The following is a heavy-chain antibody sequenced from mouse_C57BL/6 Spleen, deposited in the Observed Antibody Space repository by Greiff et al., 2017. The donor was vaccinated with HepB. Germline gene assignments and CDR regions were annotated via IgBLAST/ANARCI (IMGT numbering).Heavy chain of an antibody. V-gene: IGHV5-17*01. J-gene: IGHJ4*01. CDR1: GFTFSDYG. CDR2: ISSGSSTI. CDR3: ARPDGYYRLYAMDY. Sequence: EVKLMESGGGLVKPGGSLKLSCAASGFTFSDYGMHWVRQAPEKGLEWVAYISSGSSTIYYADTVKGRFTISRDNAKNTLFLQMTSLRSEDTAMYYCARPDGYYRLYAMDYWGQGTSVTVSS. D-gene: IGHD2-3*01.